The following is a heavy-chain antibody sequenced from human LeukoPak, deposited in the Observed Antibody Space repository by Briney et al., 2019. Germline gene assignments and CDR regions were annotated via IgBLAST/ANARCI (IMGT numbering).Heavy chain of an antibody. J-gene: IGHJ4*02. D-gene: IGHD4-11*01. Sequence: PSETLSLTCTVSGYSISSGYYWGWIRQPPGKGLEWIGSIYHSGSTYYNPSLKSRVTISVDTSKNQFSLKLSSVTAADTAVYYCARDLTYSPPRFREPNPAFDYWGQGTLVTVSS. CDR1: GYSISSGYY. CDR3: ARDLTYSPPRFREPNPAFDY. V-gene: IGHV4-38-2*02. CDR2: IYHSGST.